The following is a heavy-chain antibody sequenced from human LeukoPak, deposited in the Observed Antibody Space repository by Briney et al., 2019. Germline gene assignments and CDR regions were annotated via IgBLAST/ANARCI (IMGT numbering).Heavy chain of an antibody. CDR3: ARDAHPQSITIFGVVIIDYYGMDV. Sequence: GASVKVSCKASGYTFTSYYMHWVRQAPGQGLEWMGIINPSGGSTSYAQKFQGRVTMTRDTSTSTAYMELRSLRSDDTAVYYCARDAHPQSITIFGVVIIDYYGMDVWGQGTTVTVSS. J-gene: IGHJ6*02. CDR1: GYTFTSYY. CDR2: INPSGGST. D-gene: IGHD3-3*01. V-gene: IGHV1-46*01.